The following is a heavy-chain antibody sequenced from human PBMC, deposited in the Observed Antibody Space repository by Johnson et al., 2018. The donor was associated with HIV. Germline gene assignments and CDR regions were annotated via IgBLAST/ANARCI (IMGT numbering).Heavy chain of an antibody. Sequence: VHLVESGGGVVQPGRSLRLSCAASGFTFSSYGMYWVRQAPGKGLEWVALIWYDGTNKYYADSVKGRFTISRDNAKNSLYLQMNSLRAEDTAVYYCARGLWPQRWAFDIWGQGTMVTVSS. J-gene: IGHJ3*02. D-gene: IGHD5-24*01. CDR1: GFTFSSYG. CDR2: IWYDGTNK. CDR3: ARGLWPQRWAFDI. V-gene: IGHV3-33*01.